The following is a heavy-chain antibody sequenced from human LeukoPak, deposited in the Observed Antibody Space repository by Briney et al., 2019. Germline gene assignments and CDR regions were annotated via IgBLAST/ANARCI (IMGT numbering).Heavy chain of an antibody. Sequence: PGGSLRLSCAASGFTFSSYSMNWGRQAPGKGLEWVSYISSSSSTISYPDSVKGRFTISRDHAKNSLYLQMNSLRDEHTAVYYCARETPQYDWGQGTLVTVSS. D-gene: IGHD2/OR15-2a*01. CDR2: ISSSSSTI. J-gene: IGHJ4*02. CDR3: ARETPQYD. V-gene: IGHV3-48*02. CDR1: GFTFSSYS.